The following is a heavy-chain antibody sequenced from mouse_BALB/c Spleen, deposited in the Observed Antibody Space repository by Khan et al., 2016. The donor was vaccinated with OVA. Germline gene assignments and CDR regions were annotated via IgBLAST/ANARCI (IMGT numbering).Heavy chain of an antibody. CDR2: INPSTGYT. CDR1: GYTFINYW. J-gene: IGHJ2*01. V-gene: IGHV1-7*01. Sequence: QVQLKQSGAELAKPGASVKMSCKASGYTFINYWILWVKQRPGQGLEWIGYINPSTGYTEYNQNFKDKATLTADKSSSTAYMQLSSLTSEDSAVYYCARMARKWGQGTTLTVSS. CDR3: ARMARK.